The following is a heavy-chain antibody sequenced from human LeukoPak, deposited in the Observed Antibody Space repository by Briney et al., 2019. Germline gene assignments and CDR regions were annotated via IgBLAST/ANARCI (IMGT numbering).Heavy chain of an antibody. CDR2: IYSSGST. J-gene: IGHJ6*03. CDR1: GFTVNNNY. Sequence: PGGSLRLSCAASGFTVNNNYMSWVRQAPGKGLEWVSVIYSSGSTYYADSVKGRFTISRDISKNSLYLQMTSLRAEDTAVYYCARHDYMDVWGKGTTVIVS. V-gene: IGHV3-66*04. CDR3: ARHDYMDV.